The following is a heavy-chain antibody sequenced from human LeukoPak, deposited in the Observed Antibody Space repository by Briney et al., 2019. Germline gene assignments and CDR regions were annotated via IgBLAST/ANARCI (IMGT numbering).Heavy chain of an antibody. D-gene: IGHD3-3*01. CDR1: GGSIRSYY. Sequence: SETLSLTCTVSGGSIRSYYWSWMRQPPGKGLEWIGYMYYSGGSNYNPSLESRVTISVDTSKNQFSLKLSSVTAADTAVYYCAGRWRYGLDVWGQGTTVTVSS. J-gene: IGHJ6*02. CDR2: MYYSGGS. V-gene: IGHV4-59*08. CDR3: AGRWRYGLDV.